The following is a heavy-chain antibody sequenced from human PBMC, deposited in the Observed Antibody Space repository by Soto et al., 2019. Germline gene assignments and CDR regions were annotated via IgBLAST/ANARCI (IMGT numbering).Heavy chain of an antibody. CDR2: VLYSGGD. CDR1: GGSVSSGSHY. V-gene: IGHV4-61*01. Sequence: QVQLQESGPGLVKPSETLSLTCIVSGGSVSSGSHYWSWIRQPPGKELEFIAFVLYSGGDNYNPSLKSRVTTSIDTSKNQFSLNLRSVTAADTAVYYCARGRGYGYGIDYWGQGILVTVSS. CDR3: ARGRGYGYGIDY. J-gene: IGHJ4*02. D-gene: IGHD5-18*01.